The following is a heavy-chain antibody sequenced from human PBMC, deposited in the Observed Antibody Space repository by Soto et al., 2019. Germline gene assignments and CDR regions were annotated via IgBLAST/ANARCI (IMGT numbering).Heavy chain of an antibody. V-gene: IGHV1-18*04. CDR3: AIADYGDDDY. J-gene: IGHJ4*02. D-gene: IGHD4-17*01. CDR1: GYTFGTST. CDR2: IKAYSGNT. Sequence: QLQLVQSGAEAKKPGASVKVSCKASGYTFGTSTISWLRQAPGKGLEWMGWIKAYSGNTNYAPKLQGRVTMTTDTPTSTASMVLRTLTTDDTATYYCAIADYGDDDYWGQGTLVTVSS.